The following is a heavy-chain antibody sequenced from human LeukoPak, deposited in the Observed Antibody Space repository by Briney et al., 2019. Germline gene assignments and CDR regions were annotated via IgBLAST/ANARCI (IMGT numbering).Heavy chain of an antibody. CDR2: MNPNSGNT. CDR3: ATYYYDSSGYLYNWFDP. J-gene: IGHJ5*02. CDR1: GYTFTSYD. Sequence: ASVKVSCKASGYTFTSYDINWVRQATGQGLEWMGWMNPNSGNTGYVQKFQGRVTMTWNTSISTAYMELSSLRSEDPAVYYCATYYYDSSGYLYNWFDPWGQGTLVTVSS. V-gene: IGHV1-8*01. D-gene: IGHD3-22*01.